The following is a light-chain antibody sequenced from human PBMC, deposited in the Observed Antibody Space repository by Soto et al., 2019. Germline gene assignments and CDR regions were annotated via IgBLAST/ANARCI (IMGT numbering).Light chain of an antibody. Sequence: QSVLTQPPSVSGAPGQRVTISCTGSSSNIGAGYDVHWYQQLPGTAPKLLIYDNSNRPSGVPDRFSGSKSGTSASLAITGLQAEDEADYYCQSYDSSLSGYVVFGGGTKVPVL. CDR3: QSYDSSLSGYVV. CDR1: SSNIGAGYD. CDR2: DNS. J-gene: IGLJ2*01. V-gene: IGLV1-40*01.